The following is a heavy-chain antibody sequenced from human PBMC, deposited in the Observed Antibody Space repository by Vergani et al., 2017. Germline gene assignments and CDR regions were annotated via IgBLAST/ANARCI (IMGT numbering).Heavy chain of an antibody. CDR2: ISDYNGNT. CDR3: ASGGQRLVDAFDI. J-gene: IGHJ3*02. V-gene: IGHV1-18*01. D-gene: IGHD6-13*01. Sequence: QVQLVQSGAEVKKPGASVKVSCKASGYTFTSYGISWVGQAPGQGLERMGWISDYNGNTNYAQKLHGRVTMTTDTTTSTAYMVLRSLGSDATAVYYCASGGQRLVDAFDIWGQGTMVTVSS. CDR1: GYTFTSYG.